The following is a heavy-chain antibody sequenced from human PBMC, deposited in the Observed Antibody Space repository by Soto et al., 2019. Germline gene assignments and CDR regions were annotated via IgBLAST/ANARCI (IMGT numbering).Heavy chain of an antibody. V-gene: IGHV1-3*01. CDR1: GYTFTSYA. CDR2: INAGNGNT. CDR3: ARAAYDSSGYPLGAFDI. J-gene: IGHJ3*02. D-gene: IGHD3-22*01. Sequence: ASVKVSCKASGYTFTSYAMHWVRQAPGQRLEWMGWINAGNGNTKYSQKFQGRVTITRDTSASTAYMELSSLRSEDTAVYYCARAAYDSSGYPLGAFDIWGQGTMVTVSS.